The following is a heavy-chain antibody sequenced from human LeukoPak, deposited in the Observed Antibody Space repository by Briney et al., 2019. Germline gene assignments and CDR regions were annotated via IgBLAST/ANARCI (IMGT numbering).Heavy chain of an antibody. D-gene: IGHD4-23*01. CDR1: GNTFTSYG. J-gene: IGHJ3*02. V-gene: IGHV1-18*01. CDR3: GRPDYGGNRGGFDI. CDR2: ISGYNGNT. Sequence: ASLKVSCKASGNTFTSYGISWVRQAPGQGLEWIGWISGYNGNTNYAQKLQGRVTMTTDTSTSIAYMELRSLRSDVTAVYYCGRPDYGGNRGGFDIWGQGTMVTASS.